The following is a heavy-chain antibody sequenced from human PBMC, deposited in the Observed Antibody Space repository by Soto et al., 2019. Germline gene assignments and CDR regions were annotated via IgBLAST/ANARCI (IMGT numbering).Heavy chain of an antibody. D-gene: IGHD4-4*01. J-gene: IGHJ5*02. CDR3: ARWLGNYEENWFDP. Sequence: ASVKVSCKASGYTFTGYYMHWVRQAPGQGLEWMGWINPNSGGTNYAQKFQGWVTMTRDTSISTAYMELSRLRSDDTAVYYCARWLGNYEENWFDPWGQGTLVTVSS. CDR2: INPNSGGT. CDR1: GYTFTGYY. V-gene: IGHV1-2*04.